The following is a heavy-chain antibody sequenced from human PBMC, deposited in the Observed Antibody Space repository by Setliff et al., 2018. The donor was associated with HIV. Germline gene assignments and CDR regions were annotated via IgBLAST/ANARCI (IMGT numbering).Heavy chain of an antibody. CDR1: GYTFTSYY. V-gene: IGHV1-24*01. Sequence: ASVKVSCKASGYTFTSYYMHWVRQAPGKGLEWMGGFDPEDGETIYAQKFQGRVTMTEDTSTDTAYMELSSLRPEDTAVYYCATRIRDGHRGYGYFDFWGQGTLVTVSS. CDR2: FDPEDGET. J-gene: IGHJ4*02. D-gene: IGHD5-12*01. CDR3: ATRIRDGHRGYGYFDF.